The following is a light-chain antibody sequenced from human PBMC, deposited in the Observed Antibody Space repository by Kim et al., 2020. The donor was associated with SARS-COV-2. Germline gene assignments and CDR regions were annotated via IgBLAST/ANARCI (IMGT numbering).Light chain of an antibody. J-gene: IGKJ4*01. CDR1: QSINNK. Sequence: VSTGESATLSCRASQSINNKLAWYQQKGGLPPRLLIYAASTRATGIPARFSGSGSGTEFTLTISSLQSEDFAVYYCQQYNTWPLTFGGGTKVDIK. CDR2: AAS. V-gene: IGKV3-15*01. CDR3: QQYNTWPLT.